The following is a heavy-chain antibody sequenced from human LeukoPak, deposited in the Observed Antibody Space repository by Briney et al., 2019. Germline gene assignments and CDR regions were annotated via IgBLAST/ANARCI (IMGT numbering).Heavy chain of an antibody. J-gene: IGHJ4*02. CDR1: GFPFSSYA. CDR2: IIASGGTT. D-gene: IGHD3-10*01. CDR3: AKGAGGSYGLYYFDY. V-gene: IGHV3-23*01. Sequence: PGGSLRLSCAASGFPFSSYAMSWFRQTPGKGLEWVSSIIASGGTTYYADSVKGRVTISRDNSKNTVYPQMHTLRAEDTDVYYCAKGAGGSYGLYYFDYWGQGALVTVSS.